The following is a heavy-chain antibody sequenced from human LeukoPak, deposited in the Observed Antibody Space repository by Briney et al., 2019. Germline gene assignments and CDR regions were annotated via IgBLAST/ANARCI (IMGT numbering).Heavy chain of an antibody. V-gene: IGHV3-23*01. CDR2: ISGSGGSR. CDR1: GFTFSSYA. D-gene: IGHD5-18*01. Sequence: GGSLRLSCAASGFTFSSYAMSWVRQAPGKGLEWVPAISGSGGSRYYADSVKGRFTISRDNSKNTLYLQMNSLRAEDTAVYYCAKGGSYGFWFDYWGQGTLVTVSS. J-gene: IGHJ4*02. CDR3: AKGGSYGFWFDY.